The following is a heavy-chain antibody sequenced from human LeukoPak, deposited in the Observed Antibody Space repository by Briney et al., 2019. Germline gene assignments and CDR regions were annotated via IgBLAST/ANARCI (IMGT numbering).Heavy chain of an antibody. Sequence: ASVKVSCKASGYSFTDYYIHWLRQAPGQGLQWMGWISPKYGDTKYAQTFQGRVTMTRDTSLTTTYIELRGLTSDDTAVYFCARDLWSGELFFAFDIWGQGTMVPVSS. CDR1: GYSFTDYY. CDR2: ISPKYGDT. J-gene: IGHJ3*02. D-gene: IGHD3-10*01. CDR3: ARDLWSGELFFAFDI. V-gene: IGHV1-2*02.